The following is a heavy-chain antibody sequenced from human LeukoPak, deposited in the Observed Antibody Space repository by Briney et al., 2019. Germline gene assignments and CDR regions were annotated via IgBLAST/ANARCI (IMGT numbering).Heavy chain of an antibody. CDR3: AKPYSVHTFSYYFDF. J-gene: IGHJ4*02. Sequence: GGSLRLSCAGSEFTFSSYAMSWVRQAPGKGLEWVSAISGSGGGTYYADFVKGRFTTSTDNSKNTLFLQMNNLRVEVTAVYYCAKPYSVHTFSYYFDFWGQGALVTVSS. CDR1: EFTFSSYA. V-gene: IGHV3-23*01. D-gene: IGHD5/OR15-5a*01. CDR2: ISGSGGGT.